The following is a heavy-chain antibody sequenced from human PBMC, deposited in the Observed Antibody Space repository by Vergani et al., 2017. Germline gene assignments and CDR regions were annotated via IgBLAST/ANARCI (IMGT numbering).Heavy chain of an antibody. CDR3: AKALTGTAYYYYYGMDV. Sequence: EVQLLESGGGLVQPGGSLRLSCAASGFTFSSYAMSWVRQAPGKGLEWVSAISGSGGSTYYADSVKGRFTISRDNSKNTLYLQMNSLRAEDTAVYYCAKALTGTAYYYYYGMDVWGQGTTVTVCS. D-gene: IGHD1-1*01. V-gene: IGHV3-23*01. CDR2: ISGSGGST. J-gene: IGHJ6*02. CDR1: GFTFSSYA.